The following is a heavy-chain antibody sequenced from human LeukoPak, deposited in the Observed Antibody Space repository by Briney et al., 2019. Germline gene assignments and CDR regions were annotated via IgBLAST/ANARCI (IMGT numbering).Heavy chain of an antibody. Sequence: SGGSLRLSCAASGFTFSSYGMHWVRQAPGKGLEWVAVIWYDRSNKYYADSVKGRFTISRDNSKNTLYLQMNSLRAEDTAVYYCAREHYDFWSGYYGIDYYYYMDVWGKGTTVTVSS. CDR3: AREHYDFWSGYYGIDYYYYMDV. D-gene: IGHD3-3*01. CDR2: IWYDRSNK. J-gene: IGHJ6*03. V-gene: IGHV3-33*01. CDR1: GFTFSSYG.